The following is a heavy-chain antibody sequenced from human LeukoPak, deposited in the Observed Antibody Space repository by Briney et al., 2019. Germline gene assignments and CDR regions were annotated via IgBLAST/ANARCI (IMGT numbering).Heavy chain of an antibody. V-gene: IGHV3-74*01. CDR1: GFAFSNFL. J-gene: IGHJ3*01. CDR3: GRGGNGIDV. Sequence: GGSLRLSCAASGFAFSNFLMHWVRQATGKGLVWVSRINSDETNAYADSVKGRFTISRDNAKNTLYLQMSGLRAEDTAVYFCGRGGNGIDVWGQGTTVIVSS. CDR2: INSDETNA. D-gene: IGHD2-8*01.